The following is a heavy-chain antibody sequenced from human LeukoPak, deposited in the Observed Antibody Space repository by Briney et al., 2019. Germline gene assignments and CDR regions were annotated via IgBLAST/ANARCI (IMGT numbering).Heavy chain of an antibody. J-gene: IGHJ1*01. CDR3: AIRYCSSTSCYAEYFQH. CDR1: GFTFSSYA. V-gene: IGHV3-23*01. Sequence: GGSLRLSCAASGFTFSSYAMSWVRQAPGEGLEWVSAISGSGGSTYYADSVKGRFTISRDNSKNTLYLQMNSLRAEDTAVYYCAIRYCSSTSCYAEYFQHWGQGTLVTVSS. CDR2: ISGSGGST. D-gene: IGHD2-2*01.